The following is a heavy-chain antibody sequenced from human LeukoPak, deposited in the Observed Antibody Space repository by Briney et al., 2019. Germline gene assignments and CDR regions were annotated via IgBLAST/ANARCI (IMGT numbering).Heavy chain of an antibody. J-gene: IGHJ6*02. CDR1: GDSVSSNSAA. CDR3: VGGGTSVVGMDV. V-gene: IGHV6-1*01. Sequence: SQTLSLTCVISGDSVSSNSAAWNWIRQSPSRGLEWLGRTYYRSEWFHDYAVSVKSRMIINPDTSKDQFSLQLNSVTPEDTAIYYCVGGGTSVVGMDVWGQGTTVTVSS. D-gene: IGHD1-1*01. CDR2: TYYRSEWFH.